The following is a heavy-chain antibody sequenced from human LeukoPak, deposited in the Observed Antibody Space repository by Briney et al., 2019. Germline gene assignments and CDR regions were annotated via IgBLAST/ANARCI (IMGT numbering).Heavy chain of an antibody. CDR3: ARVRYCSSTSCYPPDY. D-gene: IGHD2-2*01. V-gene: IGHV4-59*01. CDR2: IYYSGST. Sequence: SETLSLTCTVSGGSISSYYWSWIRQPPGKGLEWIGYIYYSGSTNYNPSLKSRVTISVDTSKNQFSLKLSSETAADTAVYYCARVRYCSSTSCYPPDYWGQGTLVTVSS. J-gene: IGHJ4*02. CDR1: GGSISSYY.